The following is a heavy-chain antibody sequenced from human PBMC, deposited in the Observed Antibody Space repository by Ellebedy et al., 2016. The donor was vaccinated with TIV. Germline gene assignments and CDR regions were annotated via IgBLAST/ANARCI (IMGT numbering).Heavy chain of an antibody. CDR2: ISYDGSNK. Sequence: GGSLRLXXAASGFTFSSYAMHWVRQAPGKGLEWVAVISYDGSNKYYADSVKGRFTISRDNSKNTLYLQMNSLRAEDTAVYYCAREDYGSGSYYRPLPYYYYGMDVWGQGTTVTVSS. CDR1: GFTFSSYA. CDR3: AREDYGSGSYYRPLPYYYYGMDV. V-gene: IGHV3-30-3*01. J-gene: IGHJ6*02. D-gene: IGHD3-10*01.